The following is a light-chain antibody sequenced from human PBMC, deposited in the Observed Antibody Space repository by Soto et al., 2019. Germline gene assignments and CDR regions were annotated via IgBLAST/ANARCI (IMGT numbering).Light chain of an antibody. CDR2: AAS. CDR1: QSISTY. CDR3: QQRRT. Sequence: DIQMTQSPSSLSASVGDRVTITCRASQSISTYLNWYQQKPGKAPKLLIYAASRLQSGVPSRFSGSGSGTDFTLTISSLQPEDFATYYCQQRRTFGGGTKVEIK. V-gene: IGKV1-39*01. J-gene: IGKJ4*01.